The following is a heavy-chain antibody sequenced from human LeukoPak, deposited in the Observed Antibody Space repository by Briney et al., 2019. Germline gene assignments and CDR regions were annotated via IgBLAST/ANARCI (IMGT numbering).Heavy chain of an antibody. CDR3: ATSESQTKFDY. CDR1: GYRFTTYW. CDR2: IFPGDSDT. Sequence: EESLKISCQGSGYRFTTYWIGWVRQMPGKGLEWMGIIFPGDSDTIYSPSFQGQVSISADKSISTAYLQWSSLKASDTAMYYCATSESQTKFDYWGQGTLVTASS. V-gene: IGHV5-51*01. D-gene: IGHD1/OR15-1a*01. J-gene: IGHJ4*02.